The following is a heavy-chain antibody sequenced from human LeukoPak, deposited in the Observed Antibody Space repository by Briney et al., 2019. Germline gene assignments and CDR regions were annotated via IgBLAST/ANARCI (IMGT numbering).Heavy chain of an antibody. CDR1: GYTLTELS. D-gene: IGHD3-9*01. V-gene: IGHV1-24*01. CDR2: FDPEDGET. CDR3: ATDLSYDILTGYSP. J-gene: IGHJ5*02. Sequence: ASVKVSCKVSGYTLTELSMRWVRQAPGKGLEWMGGFDPEDGETIYAQKFQGRVTMTEDTSTDTAYMELSSLRSEDTAVYYCATDLSYDILTGYSPWGQGTLVTVSS.